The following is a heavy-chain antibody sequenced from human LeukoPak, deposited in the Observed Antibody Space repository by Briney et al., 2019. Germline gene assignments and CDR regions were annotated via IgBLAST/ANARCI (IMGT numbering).Heavy chain of an antibody. CDR1: GGSISSGDYY. CDR2: IYYSGST. J-gene: IGHJ4*02. Sequence: SQTLSLTCTVSGGSISSGDYYWSWIRQPPGKGLEWIGYIYYSGSTYYNPSLQSRVTISVDTSKNQFSPKLSSVTAADTAVYYCARHYYDSSGYYGEFDYWGQGTLVTVSS. CDR3: ARHYYDSSGYYGEFDY. V-gene: IGHV4-30-4*01. D-gene: IGHD3-22*01.